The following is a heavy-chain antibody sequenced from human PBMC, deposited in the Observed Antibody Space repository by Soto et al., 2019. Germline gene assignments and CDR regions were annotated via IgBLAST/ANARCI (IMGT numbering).Heavy chain of an antibody. D-gene: IGHD1-26*01. J-gene: IGHJ4*02. CDR3: AREGSYHYFDY. CDR1: DGSVSRGGYY. V-gene: IGHV4-31*03. Sequence: QVQLQESGPGLVKPSQTLSLACTVSDGSVSRGGYYWSWIRQSPGKNLAWIGNIYYTGRTSYNPSRTSRLTISLETSKRQFSLRLASVSAADTAVYYCAREGSYHYFDYWGQGALVTVSS. CDR2: IYYTGRT.